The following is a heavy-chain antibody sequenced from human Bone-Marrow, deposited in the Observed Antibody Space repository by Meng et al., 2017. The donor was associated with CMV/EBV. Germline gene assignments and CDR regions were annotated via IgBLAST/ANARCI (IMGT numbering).Heavy chain of an antibody. J-gene: IGHJ6*02. CDR3: TAPRLNGYYYGMDV. CDR1: GFTFSGSA. D-gene: IGHD2-8*01. CDR2: IKSKTDGGTT. Sequence: GESLKISCAASGFTFSGSAMHWVRQASGKGLEWVGRIKSKTDGGTTDYAAPVKGRFTISRDDSKNTLYLQMNSLKTEDTAVYYCTAPRLNGYYYGMDVWGQGTTVTVSS. V-gene: IGHV3-15*01.